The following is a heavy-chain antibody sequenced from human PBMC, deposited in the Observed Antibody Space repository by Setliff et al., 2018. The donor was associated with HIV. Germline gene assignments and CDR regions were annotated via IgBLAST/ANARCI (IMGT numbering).Heavy chain of an antibody. D-gene: IGHD3-3*01. CDR1: GGSIIDSRYF. Sequence: SETLSLTCTVSGGSIIDSRYFWGWIRQPPGKGLEWIGSVYYSGITYYSSSLKSRVTVSVDTSRIQFSLELTSVTAADTAVYKCVRHVWSDDFLVPGWFDSWSQGTLVTVSS. V-gene: IGHV4-39*01. J-gene: IGHJ5*01. CDR3: VRHVWSDDFLVPGWFDS. CDR2: VYYSGIT.